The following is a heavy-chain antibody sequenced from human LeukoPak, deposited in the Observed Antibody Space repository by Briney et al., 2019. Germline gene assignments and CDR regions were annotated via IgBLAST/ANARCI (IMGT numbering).Heavy chain of an antibody. CDR2: IYHSGST. CDR3: ARGQRWLQLNYFDY. J-gene: IGHJ4*02. V-gene: IGHV4-30-2*01. D-gene: IGHD5-24*01. Sequence: SQTLSLTCAVSGGSISSGGYSWSWIRQPPGKGLEWIGYIYHSGSTNYNPSLKSRVTISVDTSKNQFSLKLSSVTAADTAVYYCARGQRWLQLNYFDYWGQGTLVTVSS. CDR1: GGSISSGGYS.